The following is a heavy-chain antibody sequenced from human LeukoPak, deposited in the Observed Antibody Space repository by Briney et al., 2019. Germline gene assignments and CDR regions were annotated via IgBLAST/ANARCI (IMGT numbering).Heavy chain of an antibody. CDR3: AGGGFSGFDH. V-gene: IGHV3-74*03. CDR2: VNSDRTST. J-gene: IGHJ4*02. D-gene: IGHD4-23*01. Sequence: GGFLRLSCAAAQSTFYSYWMHWVRLVPGKGLAWVSRVNSDRTSTTYADSVKGRFTVSRDNAQNTLYLQMDSLRVDDTAVYYCAGGGFSGFDHWGQGILVTVSS. CDR1: QSTFYSYW.